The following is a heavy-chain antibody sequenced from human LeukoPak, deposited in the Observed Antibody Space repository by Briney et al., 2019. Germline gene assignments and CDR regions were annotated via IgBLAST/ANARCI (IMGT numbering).Heavy chain of an antibody. CDR3: ASTLRPPFGGVIVKLHY. J-gene: IGHJ4*02. CDR2: IIPILGIA. V-gene: IGHV1-69*10. Sequence: ASVTVSCKASGGTFISYAIRWVGQAPGQGLEWMGGIIPILGIANSAQKFQASPTITAHKSTSTAYMQLSRLRSEDTAVYYCASTLRPPFGGVIVKLHYWGQGTLVTVSS. D-gene: IGHD3-16*02. CDR1: GGTFISYA.